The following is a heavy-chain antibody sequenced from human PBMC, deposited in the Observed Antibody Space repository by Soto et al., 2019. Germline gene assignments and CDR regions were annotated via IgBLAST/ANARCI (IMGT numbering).Heavy chain of an antibody. CDR2: INLRGGTT. J-gene: IGHJ4*02. Sequence: QVQLVQSGPELRKPGASVRLSCATSGYNFNQYYIHWVRQATGQGLEWMGIINLRGGTTEYAHKFRGRVTVTGDTSTRTAYMELSSLRSEDTAVYFCARGPDDSDVPRWDHWGQGTLITVSS. V-gene: IGHV1-46*02. CDR1: GYNFNQYY. CDR3: ARGPDDSDVPRWDH. D-gene: IGHD4-17*01.